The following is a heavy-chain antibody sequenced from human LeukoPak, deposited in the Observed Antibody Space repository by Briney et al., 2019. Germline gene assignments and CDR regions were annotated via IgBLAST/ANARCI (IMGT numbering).Heavy chain of an antibody. J-gene: IGHJ4*02. D-gene: IGHD3-22*01. CDR1: EDALRNVA. CDR2: IIPMIATA. V-gene: IGHV1-69*06. CDR3: ARGAGWLYD. Sequence: ASVKVSCKTTEDALRNVAFSWVRQAPGQGLEWLGGIIPMIATASYSQKFQGRVSINADKSTNTVYMELSSLKLEDTAVYYCARGAGWLYDWGQGTLVIVSS.